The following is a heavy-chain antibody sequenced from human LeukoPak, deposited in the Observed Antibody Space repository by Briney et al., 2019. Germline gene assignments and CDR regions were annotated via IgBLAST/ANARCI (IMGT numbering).Heavy chain of an antibody. CDR1: GDSIRNDYW. D-gene: IGHD6-13*01. J-gene: IGHJ6*03. V-gene: IGHV4-4*02. CDR3: ARKQHLEPSSYYYYYMDV. CDR2: IHHSGST. Sequence: SETLSLTCVVSGDSIRNDYWWNWVRQPPGKGLEWIGEIHHSGSTNYNPSLKSRVSISVDKSKNQFSLKLTSVTAADTAMYYCARKQHLEPSSYYYYYMDVWGKGTTVTVS.